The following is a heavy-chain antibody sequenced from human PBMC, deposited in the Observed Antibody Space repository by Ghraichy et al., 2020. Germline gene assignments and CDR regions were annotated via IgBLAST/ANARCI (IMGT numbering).Heavy chain of an antibody. Sequence: GGSLRLSCAASGFTFSSYYMNWVRQAPGKGLEWVANIKEDGSEKNYVDSVKGRFTISRDNAKNSLYLQMNSLRDEDTAVYYCARDPGYCTGGVCYARFDYWGQGTLVTVSS. CDR3: ARDPGYCTGGVCYARFDY. CDR1: GFTFSSYY. CDR2: IKEDGSEK. J-gene: IGHJ4*02. V-gene: IGHV3-7*03. D-gene: IGHD2-8*02.